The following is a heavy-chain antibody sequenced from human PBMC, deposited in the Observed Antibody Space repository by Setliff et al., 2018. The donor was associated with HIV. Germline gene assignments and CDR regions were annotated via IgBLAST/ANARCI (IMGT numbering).Heavy chain of an antibody. J-gene: IGHJ4*02. V-gene: IGHV1-18*01. CDR2: ISVHNDNS. Sequence: RASVKVSCKASTNTFLNYGISWVRQAPGQGLEWMGWISVHNDNSNYAQRFRDRVTMTTDIPTSTAYMELRGLRSDDTAVYYCARDVGYCTATSCQTGFDYWGQGTLVTSPQ. CDR3: ARDVGYCTATSCQTGFDY. D-gene: IGHD2-8*02. CDR1: TNTFLNYG.